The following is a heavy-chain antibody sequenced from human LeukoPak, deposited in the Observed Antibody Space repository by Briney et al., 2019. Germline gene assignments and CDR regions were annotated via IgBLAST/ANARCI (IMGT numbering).Heavy chain of an antibody. Sequence: PGGSLRLSCAASGFTFSSYWMSWVRQAPGKGLEWVANIKQDGSEKYYVDSVKGRFTISRDNAKNSLYLQMNSLRAEDTAVYYCARDLDGTYSSSSMVPYYYYYMDVWGKGTTVTVSS. J-gene: IGHJ6*03. CDR2: IKQDGSEK. V-gene: IGHV3-7*01. CDR1: GFTFSSYW. D-gene: IGHD6-6*01. CDR3: ARDLDGTYSSSSMVPYYYYYMDV.